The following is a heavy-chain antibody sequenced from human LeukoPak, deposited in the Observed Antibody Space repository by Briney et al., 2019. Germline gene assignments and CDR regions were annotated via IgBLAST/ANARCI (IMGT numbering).Heavy chain of an antibody. V-gene: IGHV3-21*01. J-gene: IGHJ4*02. CDR2: ISSSSSYI. CDR3: ARGLGYCTSTTCLLPFDY. D-gene: IGHD2-2*01. Sequence: GGSLRLSCAASGFTFSSYTMNWVRQAPGKGLEWVSSISSSSSYIYHADSVKGRFTISRDNAKNSLYLQMNSLRAEDTGVYYCARGLGYCTSTTCLLPFDYWGQGTLVTVSS. CDR1: GFTFSSYT.